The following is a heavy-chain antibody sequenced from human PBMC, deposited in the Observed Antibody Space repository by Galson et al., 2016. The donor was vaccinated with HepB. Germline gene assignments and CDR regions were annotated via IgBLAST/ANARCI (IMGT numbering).Heavy chain of an antibody. J-gene: IGHJ3*02. CDR1: GAAISDSSYY. CDR3: ARRDVSRRAGYSVFDI. D-gene: IGHD5-24*01. CDR2: ISYSGFT. Sequence: ETLSLTCSVSGAAISDSSYYWAWIRQPPGKGLEWLAMISYSGFTKYTPSLKSRLTISVDTSKNHFSLNLRAVTAADTAVYYCARRDVSRRAGYSVFDIWGQGTLITVSS. V-gene: IGHV4-39*02.